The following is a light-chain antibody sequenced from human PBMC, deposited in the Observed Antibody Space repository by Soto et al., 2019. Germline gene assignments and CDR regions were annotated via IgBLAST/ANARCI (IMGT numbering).Light chain of an antibody. CDR1: TSNIGAGYD. CDR3: QSYDKSLSGSYV. Sequence: QSVLTQPPSVSGAPGQSITIACTGSTSNIGAGYDVHWYQQLPGTAPKLLIYATSNRPSGVPDRFFGSKSGTSASLAISGLQAEDEADYCCQSYDKSLSGSYVFGSGTKVTVL. J-gene: IGLJ1*01. CDR2: ATS. V-gene: IGLV1-40*01.